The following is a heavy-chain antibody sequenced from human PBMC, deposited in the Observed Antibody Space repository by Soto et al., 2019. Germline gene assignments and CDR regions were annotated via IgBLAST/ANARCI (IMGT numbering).Heavy chain of an antibody. D-gene: IGHD4-17*01. CDR1: GFTFSSYA. J-gene: IGHJ4*02. V-gene: IGHV3-23*01. CDR3: AKDLYGDLDY. Sequence: GGSLRLSCAASGFTFSSYAMTWVRQAPGKGLEWVSTISGCGATTYYADSVKGRFTISRDNSKNTLHLQLNSLRADDTAVYYCAKDLYGDLDYWGQGTLVTVSS. CDR2: ISGCGATT.